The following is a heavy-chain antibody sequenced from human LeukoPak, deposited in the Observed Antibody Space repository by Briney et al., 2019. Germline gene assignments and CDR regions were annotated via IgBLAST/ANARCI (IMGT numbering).Heavy chain of an antibody. V-gene: IGHV4-59*01. J-gene: IGHJ4*02. Sequence: PSETLSLTCTVSGGSISTYYWSWIRQPPGKGLEWIGYIYYSGSTNYNPSLKSRVTISVDTSKNQFSLKLSSVTAADTAVYYCARSISRVEYYFDYWGQGTLVTVSS. CDR3: ARSISRVEYYFDY. CDR1: GGSISTYY. CDR2: IYYSGST. D-gene: IGHD3-3*02.